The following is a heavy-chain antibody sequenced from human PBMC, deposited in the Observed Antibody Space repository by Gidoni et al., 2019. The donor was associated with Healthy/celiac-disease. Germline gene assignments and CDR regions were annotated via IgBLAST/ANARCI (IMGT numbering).Heavy chain of an antibody. V-gene: IGHV2-5*01. D-gene: IGHD1-26*01. J-gene: IGHJ5*02. CDR2: IYWNDDK. Sequence: QITLKESGPTLVKPTQTLTLTCTFSGFSLSTSGVGVGWIRQPPGKALEWLALIYWNDDKRYSPSLKSRLTISKDTSKNQVVLTMTNMDPVDTATYYCAHRRFMGSGSYRAEWFDPWGQGTLVTVSS. CDR3: AHRRFMGSGSYRAEWFDP. CDR1: GFSLSTSGVG.